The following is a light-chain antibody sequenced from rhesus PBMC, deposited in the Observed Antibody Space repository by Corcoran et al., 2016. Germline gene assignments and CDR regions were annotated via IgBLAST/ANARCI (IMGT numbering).Light chain of an antibody. Sequence: EIVLTQSPATLSLSPGERATLSCRASQSVSTSLAWYRQKPGQVPRLLSYGTSSRANGIPDRFSGSGSGTDFTLTITSLDPEDFAVYYCQQYSDWPYSFGPGTKVEIK. CDR2: GTS. CDR1: QSVSTS. V-gene: IGKV3-42*03. J-gene: IGKJ2*01. CDR3: QQYSDWPYS.